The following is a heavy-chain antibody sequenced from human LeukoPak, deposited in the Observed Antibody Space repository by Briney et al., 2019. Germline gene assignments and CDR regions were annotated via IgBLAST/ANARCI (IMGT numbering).Heavy chain of an antibody. CDR1: GYTFTSYD. J-gene: IGHJ3*02. Sequence: ASVKVSCKASGYTFTSYDINWWRQATGQGLEWRGWMNPDSGNTGYAQKFQGRVTMTRNTSISTAYMELSSLRSEDTAVYYCARGPIRRGVLMVYEVAFDIWGQGTMVTVSS. D-gene: IGHD2-8*01. CDR2: MNPDSGNT. CDR3: ARGPIRRGVLMVYEVAFDI. V-gene: IGHV1-8*01.